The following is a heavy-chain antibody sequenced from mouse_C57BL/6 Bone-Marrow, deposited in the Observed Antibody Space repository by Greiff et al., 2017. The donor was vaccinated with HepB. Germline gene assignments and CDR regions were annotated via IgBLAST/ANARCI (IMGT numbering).Heavy chain of an antibody. V-gene: IGHV5-17*01. D-gene: IGHD1-1*01. J-gene: IGHJ3*01. CDR2: ISSGSSTI. CDR1: GFTFSDYG. Sequence: EVKLVESGGGLVKPGGSLKLSCAASGFTFSDYGMHWVRQAPEKGLEWVAYISSGSSTIYYADTVKGRFTISRDNAKNTLFLQMTSLRSEDTAMYYCANYYRPPYWGQGTLVTVSA. CDR3: ANYYRPPY.